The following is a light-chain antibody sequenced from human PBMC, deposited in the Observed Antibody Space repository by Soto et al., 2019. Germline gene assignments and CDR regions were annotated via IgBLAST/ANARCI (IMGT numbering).Light chain of an antibody. CDR3: LLYYGGAYV. Sequence: QAVVTQEPSLTVSPGGTVTLTCASSTGAVTSGNYPNWFQQKPGQAPRALIYSTRHKHSWTPARFSGSLLGDKAALTLSGVQPEDEAEYYCLLYYGGAYVFGTGTKVTVL. CDR1: TGAVTSGNY. CDR2: STR. V-gene: IGLV7-43*01. J-gene: IGLJ1*01.